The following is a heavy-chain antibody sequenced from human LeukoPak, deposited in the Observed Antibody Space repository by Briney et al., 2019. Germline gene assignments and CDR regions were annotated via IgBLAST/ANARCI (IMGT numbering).Heavy chain of an antibody. CDR3: ARDHAGSGSYNDY. J-gene: IGHJ4*02. D-gene: IGHD3-10*01. V-gene: IGHV4-61*02. CDR1: GGSISSGSYY. CDR2: IYTSGST. Sequence: SETLSLTCTVSGGSISSGSYYWSWIRQPAGKGLEWVGRIYTSGSTNYNPSLKSRVTISVDTSKNQFSLKLSSVTAADTAVYYCARDHAGSGSYNDYWGQGTLVTVSS.